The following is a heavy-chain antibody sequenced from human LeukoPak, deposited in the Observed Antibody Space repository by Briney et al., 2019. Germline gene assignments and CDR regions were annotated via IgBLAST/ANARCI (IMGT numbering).Heavy chain of an antibody. J-gene: IGHJ4*02. V-gene: IGHV3-9*01. CDR2: INWNSGRI. D-gene: IGHD1/OR15-1a*01. Sequence: PGGSLRLSCAVSGFTFDDYTMHWVRQVPGKGLEWVSDINWNSGRIAYADSVKGRFTISRDNSKNTLYLQMNSLRAEDTAVYYCAKEGNIWGQGTLVTVSS. CDR3: AKEGNI. CDR1: GFTFDDYT.